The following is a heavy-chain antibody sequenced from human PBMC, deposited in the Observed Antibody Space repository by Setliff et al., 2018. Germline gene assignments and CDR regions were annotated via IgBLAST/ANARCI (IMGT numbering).Heavy chain of an antibody. D-gene: IGHD3-22*01. CDR2: IKQEGSEK. CDR1: GFSFSIFW. V-gene: IGHV3-7*01. CDR3: ARMPTSGYYASPKYYMDV. Sequence: GGSLRLSCAGSGFSFSIFWMSWVRQAPGKGLEWVATIKQEGSEKFYVDSVKGRFTIARDNSRRSVLLQIDSLRVEDAAVYFCARMPTSGYYASPKYYMDVWGKGTTVTVS. J-gene: IGHJ6*03.